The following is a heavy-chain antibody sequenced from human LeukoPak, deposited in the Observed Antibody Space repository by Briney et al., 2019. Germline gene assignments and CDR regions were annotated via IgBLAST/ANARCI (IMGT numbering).Heavy chain of an antibody. CDR1: GGSISSNNYH. CDR2: IAFTGST. CDR3: AREGFGGLPAAIGTVFDS. V-gene: IGHV4-39*02. D-gene: IGHD2-2*02. Sequence: SETLSLTCAVSGGSISSNNYHWGWIRQPPGKGLEWIGTIAFTGSTYYNPSLKSRVTISVDTSKKQFSLNLTPVTAADTAVYYCAREGFGGLPAAIGTVFDSWGQGTLVTVSS. J-gene: IGHJ4*02.